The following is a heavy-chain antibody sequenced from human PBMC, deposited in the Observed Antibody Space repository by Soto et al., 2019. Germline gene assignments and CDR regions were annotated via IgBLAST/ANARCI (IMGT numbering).Heavy chain of an antibody. CDR2: IWYDGSNK. V-gene: IGHV3-33*01. Sequence: GGSLRLSCAASGFTFSSYGMHWVRQAPGKGLEWVAVIWYDGSNKYYADSVKGRFTISRDNSKNTLYLQMNSLRAEDTAVYYCARDTYYDFWSGFKPRAYYYYGMDVWGQGTTVTVSS. CDR1: GFTFSSYG. CDR3: ARDTYYDFWSGFKPRAYYYYGMDV. J-gene: IGHJ6*02. D-gene: IGHD3-3*01.